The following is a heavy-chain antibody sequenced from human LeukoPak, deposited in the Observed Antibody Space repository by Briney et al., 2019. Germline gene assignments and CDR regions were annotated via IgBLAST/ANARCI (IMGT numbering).Heavy chain of an antibody. D-gene: IGHD5-24*01. CDR1: GGSFSGYY. Sequence: PSGTLSLTCAVYGGSFSGYYWSWIRQPPGKGLEWIGEINHSGSTDYNPSLKSRLTISVDTSKNQFSLKMSSVTAADTAVYYCARGDGRDGYKGRLDYWGQGTLVTVSS. CDR3: ARGDGRDGYKGRLDY. J-gene: IGHJ4*02. CDR2: INHSGST. V-gene: IGHV4-34*01.